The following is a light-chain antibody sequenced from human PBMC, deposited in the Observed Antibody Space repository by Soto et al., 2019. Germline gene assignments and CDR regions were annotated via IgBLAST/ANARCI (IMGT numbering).Light chain of an antibody. J-gene: IGKJ1*01. V-gene: IGKV1-39*01. CDR1: QSISSY. Sequence: DIRMNQSPSALSASVGDRVTITCRASQSISSYLNWYQQKPGKAPKLLIYAASSLQSGVPSRFSGSGSGTEFTLTISSLQPDDFATYYCQHYNIYSEAFGQGTKVDIK. CDR3: QHYNIYSEA. CDR2: AAS.